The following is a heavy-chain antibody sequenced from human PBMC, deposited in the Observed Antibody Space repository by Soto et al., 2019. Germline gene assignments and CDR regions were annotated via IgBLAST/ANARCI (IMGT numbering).Heavy chain of an antibody. Sequence: EVQLLESGGGLVQPGGSLRLSCAASGFTFSSYAMSWVRQAPEKGLEWVSAISGSGDSTYYADSVKGRFTISRDNSKNTLYLQMKSLRAEDTAVYYCAKDRRTDTAMDWGQGTLVTVSS. CDR2: ISGSGDST. D-gene: IGHD5-18*01. V-gene: IGHV3-23*01. CDR1: GFTFSSYA. J-gene: IGHJ4*02. CDR3: AKDRRTDTAMD.